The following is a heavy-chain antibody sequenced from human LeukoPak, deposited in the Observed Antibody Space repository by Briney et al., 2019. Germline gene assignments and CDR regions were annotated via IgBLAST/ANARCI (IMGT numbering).Heavy chain of an antibody. J-gene: IGHJ4*02. CDR1: GFTFSSYA. CDR2: ISGSGGGT. D-gene: IGHD2-2*01. CDR3: AKLSEAVIVPAANPDY. V-gene: IGHV3-23*01. Sequence: TGGSLRLSCAASGFTFSSYAMSWVRQAPGKGLEWVSSISGSGGGTYLADSVKGRFTISRDNSKNTLYLQMNSLRAEDTAVYYCAKLSEAVIVPAANPDYWGQGALVTVSS.